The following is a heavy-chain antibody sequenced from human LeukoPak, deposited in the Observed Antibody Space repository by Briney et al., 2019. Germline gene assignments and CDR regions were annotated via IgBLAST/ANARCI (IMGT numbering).Heavy chain of an antibody. V-gene: IGHV3-7*01. CDR2: IKRDGSEK. D-gene: IGHD4-17*01. CDR1: GFTFSSYW. CDR3: AREPHSTTVTTLINYYFDY. J-gene: IGHJ4*02. Sequence: GGSLRLSCAASGFTFSSYWMSWVRQAPGKGLEWVANIKRDGSEKYYVDSVKGRFTISRDNAKNSLYLQMNSLRAEDTAVYYCAREPHSTTVTTLINYYFDYWGQGTLVTVSS.